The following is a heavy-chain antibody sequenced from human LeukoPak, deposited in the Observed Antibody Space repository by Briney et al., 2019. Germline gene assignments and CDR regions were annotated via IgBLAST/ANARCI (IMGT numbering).Heavy chain of an antibody. CDR1: GGSISSGGYY. J-gene: IGHJ4*02. CDR3: ARENSGSYARIDH. V-gene: IGHV4-31*03. Sequence: PSETLSLTCTVSGGSISSGGYYWSWIRQHPGKGLEWIGYIYYSGSTYYNPSLKSRVTISVDTSKNQFSLKLSSVTAADTAVYYCARENSGSYARIDHWGQGTLVTVSS. D-gene: IGHD1-26*01. CDR2: IYYSGST.